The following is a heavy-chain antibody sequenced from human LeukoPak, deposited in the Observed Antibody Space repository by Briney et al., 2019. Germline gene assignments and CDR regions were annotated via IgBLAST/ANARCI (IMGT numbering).Heavy chain of an antibody. V-gene: IGHV4-39*02. D-gene: IGHD5-18*01. CDR1: GGSISSTTYY. CDR3: ARGNGYTSGFDY. J-gene: IGHJ4*02. CDR2: IYYSGTT. Sequence: KSSETLSLTCNVSGGSISSTTYYWGWIRQPPGKGLEWIGTIYYSGTTYYNPSLKSRVTISVDTSKNQFSLKLSSVTAADTAVYYCARGNGYTSGFDYWGQGTLVTVSS.